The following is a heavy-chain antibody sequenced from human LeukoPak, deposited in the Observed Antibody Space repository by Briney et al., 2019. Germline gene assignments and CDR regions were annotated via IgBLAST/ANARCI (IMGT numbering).Heavy chain of an antibody. CDR2: INPSGGST. CDR3: ARVQIRIVGATDYFDY. V-gene: IGHV1-46*01. J-gene: IGHJ4*02. Sequence: ASVKVSCKASGYTFTSYYMHWVRQAPGQGLEWMGIINPSGGSTSYAQKFQGRVTMTRDTSTSTVYMELSSLRSEDTAVYYCARVQIRIVGATDYFDYWGQGTLVTVSS. D-gene: IGHD1-26*01. CDR1: GYTFTSYY.